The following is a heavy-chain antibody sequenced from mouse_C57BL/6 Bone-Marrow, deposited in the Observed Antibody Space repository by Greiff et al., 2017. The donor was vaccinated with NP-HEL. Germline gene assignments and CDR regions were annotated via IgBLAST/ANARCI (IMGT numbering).Heavy chain of an antibody. CDR1: GYTFTDYY. D-gene: IGHD2-1*01. CDR2: IYPGSGNT. Sequence: QVQLQQSGPELVKPGASVKISCKASGYTFTDYYINWVKQRPGQGLAWIGWIYPGSGNTTYNEKFKGKATLTVDTSSSTADMQLSSLTSEDSAVDFCARDGNYDYWGQGTTLTVSS. J-gene: IGHJ2*01. CDR3: ARDGNYDY. V-gene: IGHV1-84*01.